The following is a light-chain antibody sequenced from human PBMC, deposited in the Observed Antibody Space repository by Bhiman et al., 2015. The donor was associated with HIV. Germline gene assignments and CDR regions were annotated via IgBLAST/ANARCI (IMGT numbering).Light chain of an antibody. J-gene: IGLJ2*01. Sequence: QSALTQPASVSGSPGQSITISCTGTSSDVGTYNLVSWYQQHPGQAPKLMIYEVSKRPSGVPDRFSGSKSGNTASLTVSGLQAEDEADYYCSSYASSGPSHVIFGGGTKLTVL. V-gene: IGLV2-14*02. CDR1: SSDVGTYNL. CDR3: SSYASSGPSHVI. CDR2: EVS.